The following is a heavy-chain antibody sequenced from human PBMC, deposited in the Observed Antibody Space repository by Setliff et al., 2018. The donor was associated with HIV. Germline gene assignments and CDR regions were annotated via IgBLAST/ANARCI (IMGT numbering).Heavy chain of an antibody. D-gene: IGHD3-3*01. J-gene: IGHJ5*02. V-gene: IGHV4-59*01. CDR2: IYYTGRT. Sequence: SLTCTVSGGSISTYYWSWIRQAPGRGLEWIGYIYYTGRTNYNPSLKSRVTMSLDSSKKQFSLKLSSVTAADTAVYFCARDVGGFTVFAVPRGGFDPWGQGTLVTVSS. CDR1: GGSISTYY. CDR3: ARDVGGFTVFAVPRGGFDP.